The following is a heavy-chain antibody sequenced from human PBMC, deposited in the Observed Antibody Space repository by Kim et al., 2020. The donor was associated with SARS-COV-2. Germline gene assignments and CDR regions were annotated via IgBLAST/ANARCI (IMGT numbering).Heavy chain of an antibody. CDR1: GFAFSSYA. CDR3: AKYPRYGDYVPDYYYGMDV. V-gene: IGHV3-23*01. CDR2: ISGSGGTT. Sequence: GGSLRLSCAASGFAFSSYAMSWVRQAPGKGLEWVSGISGSGGTTYYADSVKGRFTISRDNSKNTLYLQMNSLRAEDTAAYYCAKYPRYGDYVPDYYYGMDVWGQGTTVTVSS. D-gene: IGHD4-17*01. J-gene: IGHJ6*02.